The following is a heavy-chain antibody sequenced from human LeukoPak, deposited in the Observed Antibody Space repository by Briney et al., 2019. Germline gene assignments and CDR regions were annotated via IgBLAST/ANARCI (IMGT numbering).Heavy chain of an antibody. CDR3: AREWGGLDY. V-gene: IGHV3-74*01. CDR1: GFTFSTYW. D-gene: IGHD3-16*01. J-gene: IGHJ4*02. CDR2: INSDGSST. Sequence: GGSLRLSCAASGFTFSTYWMHWVRQAPGKGLVCVSRINSDGSSTNYADSVKGRFTISRDNAKNTLYLQMDSLRGEDTAVYYCAREWGGLDYWGQGTLVTVSS.